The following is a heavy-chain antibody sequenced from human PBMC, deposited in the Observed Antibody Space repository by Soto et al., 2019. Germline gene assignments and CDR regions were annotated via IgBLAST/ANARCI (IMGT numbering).Heavy chain of an antibody. CDR3: ARDSVGFSDRRGWFDP. CDR2: IYHSGST. J-gene: IGHJ5*02. V-gene: IGHV4-38-2*02. Sequence: SETLSLTCDASGYSISSGYSWGWIRQPPGKGLEWIGSIYHSGSTYYNPSLKSRVTISVDTSTNQFSLKLSSVTAADTAVYYCARDSVGFSDRRGWFDPWGQGTLVTVSS. CDR1: GYSISSGYS.